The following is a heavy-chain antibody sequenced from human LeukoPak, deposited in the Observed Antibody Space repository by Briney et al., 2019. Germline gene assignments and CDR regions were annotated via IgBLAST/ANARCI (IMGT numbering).Heavy chain of an antibody. CDR1: GYTLTELS. CDR2: FDPEDGET. Sequence: ASVKVSCKVSGYTLTELSMHWVRQAPGKGLEWMGGFDPEDGETIYAQKFQGRVTMTEDTSTDTAYMELSSLRSEDTAVYYCATGSVAGTLNDYYYMDVWGKGTTVTISS. V-gene: IGHV1-24*01. D-gene: IGHD6-19*01. CDR3: ATGSVAGTLNDYYYMDV. J-gene: IGHJ6*03.